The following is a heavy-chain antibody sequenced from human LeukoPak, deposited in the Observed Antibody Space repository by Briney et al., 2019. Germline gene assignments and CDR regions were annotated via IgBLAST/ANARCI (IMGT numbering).Heavy chain of an antibody. CDR3: ARGRDTYYYGSGSYVWFDP. J-gene: IGHJ5*02. CDR1: GGSFSGYY. CDR2: INHSGST. V-gene: IGHV4-34*01. D-gene: IGHD3-10*01. Sequence: SETLSLTCAVYGGSFSGYYWSWIRQPPGKGLEWIGEINHSGSTNYNPSLKSRVTISVDTSKNQFSLKLSSVTAADTAVYYCARGRDTYYYGSGSYVWFDPWGQGTLVTVSS.